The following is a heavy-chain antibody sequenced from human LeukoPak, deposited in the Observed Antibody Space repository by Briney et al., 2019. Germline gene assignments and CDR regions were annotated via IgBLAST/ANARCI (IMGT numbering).Heavy chain of an antibody. D-gene: IGHD3-9*01. V-gene: IGHV3-30*03. Sequence: GGSVRLSCAASEFSFSRNGMHWVRQAPGKGLEWVAVTSHDGIKKYYADSVRGRFTISREYSKNTLYLQMDSLRAEDTAVYYCAVYYDILTGYYTYWGQGTLVTVSS. CDR2: TSHDGIKK. CDR1: EFSFSRNG. J-gene: IGHJ4*02. CDR3: AVYYDILTGYYTY.